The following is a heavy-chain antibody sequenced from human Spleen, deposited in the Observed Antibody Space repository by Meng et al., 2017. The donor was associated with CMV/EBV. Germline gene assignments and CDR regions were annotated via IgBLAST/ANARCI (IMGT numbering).Heavy chain of an antibody. V-gene: IGHV3-74*01. J-gene: IGHJ4*02. D-gene: IGHD1-1*01. CDR3: ARGNAHAFDY. CDR1: EFTFSSYW. Sequence: SCAVSEFTFSSYWMHWVRQAPGKGLVWVSRINSDGSGTTYADSVKGRFTISRDNAKNTLYLQMNSLRAEDTAVYYCARGNAHAFDYWGQGTLVTVSS. CDR2: INSDGSGT.